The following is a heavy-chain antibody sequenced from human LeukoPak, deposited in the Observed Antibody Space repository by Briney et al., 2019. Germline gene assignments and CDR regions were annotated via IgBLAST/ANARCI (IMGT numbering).Heavy chain of an antibody. Sequence: PGGSLRLSCAASGFTFSSYAMHWVRQAPGKGLEWVAVTSYDGSNKYYADSVKGRFTISRDNSKNTLYLQMNSLRAEDTAVYYCARDRDSSGYPYYFDYWGQGTLVTVSS. D-gene: IGHD3-22*01. J-gene: IGHJ4*02. CDR3: ARDRDSSGYPYYFDY. V-gene: IGHV3-30-3*01. CDR1: GFTFSSYA. CDR2: TSYDGSNK.